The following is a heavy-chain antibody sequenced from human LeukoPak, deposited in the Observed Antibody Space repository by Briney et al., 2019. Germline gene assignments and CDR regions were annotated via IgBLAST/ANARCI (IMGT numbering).Heavy chain of an antibody. CDR1: GFTFSSYG. D-gene: IGHD5-18*01. V-gene: IGHV3-33*01. Sequence: GGSLRLSRAASGFTFSSYGMHWVRQAPGKGLEWVAVIWYDGSNKYYADSVKGRFTISRDNSKNTLYLQMNSLRAEDTAVYYCERDPRLWANDAFDIWGQGTMVTVSS. CDR3: ERDPRLWANDAFDI. CDR2: IWYDGSNK. J-gene: IGHJ3*02.